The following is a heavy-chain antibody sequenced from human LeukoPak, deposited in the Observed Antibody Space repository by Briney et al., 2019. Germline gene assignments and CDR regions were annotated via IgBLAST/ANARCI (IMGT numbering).Heavy chain of an antibody. Sequence: PGGSLRLSCAASGLTVSSNYMSWVRQAPGKGLEWVSVIYSSGNAYYSASVKGRFTISRDNSKNTLYLQINSLRAEDTAVYYCARDYYGLGTYYHDYWGQGTLVTVSS. V-gene: IGHV3-53*01. D-gene: IGHD3-10*01. CDR2: IYSSGNA. CDR1: GLTVSSNY. CDR3: ARDYYGLGTYYHDY. J-gene: IGHJ4*02.